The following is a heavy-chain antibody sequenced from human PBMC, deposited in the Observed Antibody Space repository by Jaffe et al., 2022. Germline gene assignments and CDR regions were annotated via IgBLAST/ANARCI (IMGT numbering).Heavy chain of an antibody. V-gene: IGHV4-38-2*01. Sequence: QVQLQESGPGLVKPSETLSLTCAVSGYSISSGYYWGWIRQPPGKGLEWIGSIYHSGSTYYNPSLKSRVTISVDTSKNQFSLKLSSVTAADTAVYYCARQVGYYGSGSYRYFDLWGRGTLVTVSS. D-gene: IGHD3-10*01. CDR2: IYHSGST. CDR1: GYSISSGYY. J-gene: IGHJ2*01. CDR3: ARQVGYYGSGSYRYFDL.